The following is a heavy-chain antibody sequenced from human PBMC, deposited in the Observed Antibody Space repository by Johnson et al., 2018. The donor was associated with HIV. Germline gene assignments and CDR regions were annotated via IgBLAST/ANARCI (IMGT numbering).Heavy chain of an antibody. D-gene: IGHD2-21*01. V-gene: IGHV3-23*04. CDR1: GFTFDDYG. Sequence: QLVESGGGVVRPGGSLRLSCAASGFTFDDYGMSWVRQAPGKGLEWVSAISGSGGSTYYADSVKGRFTISRDNSKNTLYLQMNSLRAEDTAVYYCAKDCVGVWWSRAFDIWGQGTVVTVSS. CDR3: AKDCVGVWWSRAFDI. CDR2: ISGSGGST. J-gene: IGHJ3*02.